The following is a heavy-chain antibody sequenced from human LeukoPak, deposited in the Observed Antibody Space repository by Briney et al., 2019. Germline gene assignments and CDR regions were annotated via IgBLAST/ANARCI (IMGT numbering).Heavy chain of an antibody. Sequence: GGSLRLSCTASGFTFSSYGMSWVRQAPGQGLEWVSGISGSGGSAYYADSVKGPFTISRDNSKNTLYLQMNSLRAQDTAVYYCAKAFYGDYLSGTDLWGQGTLVTVSS. CDR2: ISGSGGSA. V-gene: IGHV3-23*01. CDR1: GFTFSSYG. J-gene: IGHJ5*02. D-gene: IGHD4-17*01. CDR3: AKAFYGDYLSGTDL.